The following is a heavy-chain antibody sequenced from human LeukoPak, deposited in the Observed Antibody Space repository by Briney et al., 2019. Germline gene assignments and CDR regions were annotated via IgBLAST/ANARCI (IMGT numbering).Heavy chain of an antibody. V-gene: IGHV3-74*01. CDR2: INTDGSGT. D-gene: IGHD1-26*01. CDR3: ARAGEGLLAYSFDI. J-gene: IGHJ3*02. CDR1: GFDFSVAW. Sequence: GGSLRLSCAASGFDFSVAWMHWVRQAPGKGLVWVSVINTDGSGTSYADSVKGRFTISRDNAKNTLYLQMYSLRAEDTAVYYCARAGEGLLAYSFDIWGQGTMVTVSS.